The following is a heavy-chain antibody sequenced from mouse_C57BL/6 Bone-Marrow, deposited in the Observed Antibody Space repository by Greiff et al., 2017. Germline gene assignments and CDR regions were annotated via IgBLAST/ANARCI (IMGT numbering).Heavy chain of an antibody. CDR3: AKYYDYDWYFDV. V-gene: IGHV1-63*01. D-gene: IGHD2-4*01. J-gene: IGHJ1*03. CDR1: GYTFTNYG. CDR2: IYPGGGYT. Sequence: VQLQQSGAELVRPGTSVKMSCKASGYTFTNYGIGWAKQRPGHGLEWIGDIYPGGGYTNYNEKFKGKVTLTADKSSSTAYMQFSSLTSEDSAIYYCAKYYDYDWYFDVWGTGTTVTVSS.